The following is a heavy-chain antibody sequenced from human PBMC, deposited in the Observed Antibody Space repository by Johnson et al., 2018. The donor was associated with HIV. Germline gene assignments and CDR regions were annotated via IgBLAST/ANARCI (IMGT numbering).Heavy chain of an antibody. J-gene: IGHJ3*02. CDR3: ARGPGYSSSWYVNTDAFDM. D-gene: IGHD6-13*01. V-gene: IGHV3-NL1*01. CDR2: IYSGGST. Sequence: QVQLVESGGGLVPPGGSLRLSCAASGITFSSYATHWVRQAPGRGLEWVSVIYSGGSTGYADSVKGRFTISRDNAKNSLYLQMNSLRAEDTALYYCARGPGYSSSWYVNTDAFDMWGQGTMVTVSS. CDR1: GITFSSYA.